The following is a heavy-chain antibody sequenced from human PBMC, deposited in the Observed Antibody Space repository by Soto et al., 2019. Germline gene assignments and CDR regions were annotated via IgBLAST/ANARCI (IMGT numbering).Heavy chain of an antibody. CDR3: AKDGAYSMRAFDP. CDR1: GFTFSNYW. CDR2: IDYDGNNA. V-gene: IGHV3-74*01. D-gene: IGHD2-21*01. J-gene: IGHJ3*01. Sequence: GGSLRLSCEASGFTFSNYWMHWVRQAPGEGLVWVSRIDYDGNNANYTDSVKGRFTISRDNSKNTLYLQMNSLRAEDTAVYYCAKDGAYSMRAFDPWGQGTLVTVSS.